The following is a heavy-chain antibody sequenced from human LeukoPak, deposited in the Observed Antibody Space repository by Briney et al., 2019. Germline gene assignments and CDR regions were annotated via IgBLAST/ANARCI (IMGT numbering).Heavy chain of an antibody. D-gene: IGHD2-15*01. CDR1: GFTVNNNY. CDR3: ARGSVGTPPPFDY. J-gene: IGHJ4*02. V-gene: IGHV3-30-3*01. CDR2: ISYDGSSK. Sequence: GGSLRLSCAASGFTVNNNYMSWVRQAPGKGLDWVALISYDGSSKYYADSVKGRFTISRDSSTLYLQMNSLRTDDTAVYYCARGSVGTPPPFDYWGQGTLVTVSS.